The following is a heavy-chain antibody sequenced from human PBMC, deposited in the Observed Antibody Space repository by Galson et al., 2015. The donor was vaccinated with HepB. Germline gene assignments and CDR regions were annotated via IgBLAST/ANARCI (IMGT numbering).Heavy chain of an antibody. CDR2: ISYDGSNK. CDR3: AKDGYYGSGSYYNGNNWFDP. J-gene: IGHJ5*02. CDR1: EFSFRSYW. Sequence: SLRLSCAVSEFSFRSYWMYWVRQAPGKGLEWVAVISYDGSNKYYADSVKGRFTISRDNSKNTLYLQMNSLRAEDTAVYYCAKDGYYGSGSYYNGNNWFDPWGQGTLVTVSS. V-gene: IGHV3-30*18. D-gene: IGHD3-10*01.